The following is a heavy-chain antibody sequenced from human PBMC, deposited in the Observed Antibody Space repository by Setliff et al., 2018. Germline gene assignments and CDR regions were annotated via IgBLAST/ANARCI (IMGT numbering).Heavy chain of an antibody. J-gene: IGHJ4*02. D-gene: IGHD3-22*01. CDR2: IIPIFGTA. V-gene: IGHV1-69*05. CDR3: ARGNYYDSSGYSVDY. CDR1: GGTFSSYA. Sequence: SVKVSCKASGGTFSSYAISWVRQAPGQGLEWMGGIIPIFGTANYAQKFQGRVTITTDESTSTAYMELSSLRSEDKAVYYCARGNYYDSSGYSVDYWGQGTLVTVSS.